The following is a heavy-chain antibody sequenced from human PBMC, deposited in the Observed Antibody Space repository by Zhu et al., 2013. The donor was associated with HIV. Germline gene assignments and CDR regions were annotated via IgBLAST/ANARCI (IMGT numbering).Heavy chain of an antibody. D-gene: IGHD4-4*01. CDR2: TVVGSGNT. CDR3: AAVSLLSDYSNRDLRPLNYYYYGMDV. CDR1: GFTFTSSA. J-gene: IGHJ6*02. V-gene: IGHV1-58*01. Sequence: QLVQSGPEVKKPGTSVKVSCKASGFTFTSSAVQWVRQARGQRLEWIGWTVVGSGNTNYAQKFQERVTITRDMSTSTAYMELSSLRSEDTAVYYCAAVSLLSDYSNRDLRPLNYYYYGMDVWGQGTTVTVSS.